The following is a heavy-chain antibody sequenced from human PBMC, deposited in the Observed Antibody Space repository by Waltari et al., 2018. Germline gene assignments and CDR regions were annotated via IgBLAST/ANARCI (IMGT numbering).Heavy chain of an antibody. CDR2: IIPIFGTA. J-gene: IGHJ4*02. CDR3: ARVGVIAAAGFDY. Sequence: QVQLVQSGAAVKKPGSSVKVSCKASGGTFSSYAISWVRPAPGQGREWMGRIIPIFGTANYAQKFQGRVTITADKSTSTAYMELSSLRSEDTAVYYCARVGVIAAAGFDYWGQGTLVTVSS. V-gene: IGHV1-69*08. D-gene: IGHD6-13*01. CDR1: GGTFSSYA.